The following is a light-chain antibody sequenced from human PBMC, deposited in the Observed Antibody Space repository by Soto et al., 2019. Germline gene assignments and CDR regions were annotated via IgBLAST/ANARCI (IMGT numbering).Light chain of an antibody. V-gene: IGLV2-14*03. CDR3: SSYTSSTTLV. Sequence: QSALTQPASMSGSPGQSITISCTGTNSDIGAYNYVSWYQQHPGKAPKLIISDVSNRPSGVSNRFSGSKSGNTASLTISGLQTEDEADYYCSSYTSSTTLVFGGGTKLTVL. J-gene: IGLJ2*01. CDR1: NSDIGAYNY. CDR2: DVS.